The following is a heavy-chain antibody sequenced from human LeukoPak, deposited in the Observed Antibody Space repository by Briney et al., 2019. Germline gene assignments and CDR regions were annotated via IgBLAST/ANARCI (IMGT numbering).Heavy chain of an antibody. J-gene: IGHJ4*02. D-gene: IGHD1-26*01. CDR2: VSLDGTIT. CDR3: ARRSESYDY. V-gene: IGHV3-64D*09. CDR1: GFTFSSYA. Sequence: GGSLRLSCSASGFTFSSYAMHWVRQAPGKGLEYVSAVSLDGTITYYADSVKGRFTISRDNSKNTLSLQMTSLRPEDTAVYYCARRSESYDYWGQGTLVTVSS.